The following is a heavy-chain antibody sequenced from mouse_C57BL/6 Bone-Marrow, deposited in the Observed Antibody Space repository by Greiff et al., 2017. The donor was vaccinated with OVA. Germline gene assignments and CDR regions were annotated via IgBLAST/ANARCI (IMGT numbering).Heavy chain of an antibody. CDR2: IDPSDSYP. J-gene: IGHJ3*01. V-gene: IGHV1-59*01. Sequence: QVQLKQPGAELVRPGTSVKLSCKASGYTFTSYWMHWVKQRPGQGLEWIGVIDPSDSYPNYNQKFKGKATLTVDTSSSTAYMQRSSLTSEYSAVYYCAIPTAQASWFAYWGQGTLVTVSA. CDR3: AIPTAQASWFAY. D-gene: IGHD3-2*02. CDR1: GYTFTSYW.